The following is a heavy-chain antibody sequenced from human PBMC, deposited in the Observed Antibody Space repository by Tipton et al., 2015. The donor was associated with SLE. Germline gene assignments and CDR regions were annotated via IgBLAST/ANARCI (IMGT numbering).Heavy chain of an antibody. CDR3: ARGGASGACDI. CDR1: GFDFEDYA. J-gene: IGHJ3*02. CDR2: ISWDGGTT. D-gene: IGHD3-10*01. V-gene: IGHV3-43*01. Sequence: SLRLSCAASGFDFEDYAMHWVRHAPGEGLEWVSLISWDGGTTYYADSVKGRFTISRDNSKNSLYLQMNSLRTDDTALYYCARGGASGACDIWGQGTMVTVSS.